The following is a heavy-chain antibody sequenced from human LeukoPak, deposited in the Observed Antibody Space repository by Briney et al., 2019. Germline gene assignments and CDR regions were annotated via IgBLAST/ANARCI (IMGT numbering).Heavy chain of an antibody. Sequence: PGESLKISCMGSGYSSTSYSIGWVPQMPGKGLGWGWIIYPGDSHTRYSPSFQGQVTISADKSISTAYLQWSSLKASDTAMNYCARRIAAGFYGMDVWGQGTTVTVSS. V-gene: IGHV5-51*01. J-gene: IGHJ6*02. CDR3: ARRIAAGFYGMDV. CDR2: IYPGDSHT. D-gene: IGHD2-21*01. CDR1: GYSSTSYS.